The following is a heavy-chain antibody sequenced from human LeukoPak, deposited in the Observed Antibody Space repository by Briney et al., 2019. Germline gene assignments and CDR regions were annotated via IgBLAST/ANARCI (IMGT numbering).Heavy chain of an antibody. J-gene: IGHJ4*02. D-gene: IGHD1-14*01. CDR2: ISSSSSYI. CDR3: ARGPGGYFDY. V-gene: IGHV3-21*01. Sequence: PGGSLRLPCAASGFTFSSYSMNWVRQAPGKGLEWVSSISSSSSYIYYADSVKGRFTISRDNAKNSLYLQMNSLRAEDTAVYYCARGPGGYFDYWGQGTLVTVSS. CDR1: GFTFSSYS.